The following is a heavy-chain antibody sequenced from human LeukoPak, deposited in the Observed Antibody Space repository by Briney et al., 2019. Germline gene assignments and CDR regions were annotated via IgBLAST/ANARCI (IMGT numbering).Heavy chain of an antibody. J-gene: IGHJ4*02. CDR3: ARDGSSGYYGDY. V-gene: IGHV1-46*01. CDR1: GHTFTSYY. D-gene: IGHD3-22*01. Sequence: GASVKVSCKASGHTFTSYYMHWVRQAPGQGLEWMEIINPSGGSTSYAQKFQGRVTMTRDTSTSTVYMELSSLRSEDTAVYYCARDGSSGYYGDYWGQGTLVTVSS. CDR2: INPSGGST.